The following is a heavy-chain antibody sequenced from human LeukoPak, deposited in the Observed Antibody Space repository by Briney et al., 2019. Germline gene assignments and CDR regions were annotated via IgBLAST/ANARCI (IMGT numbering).Heavy chain of an antibody. D-gene: IGHD1-26*01. CDR1: GGSFSGYY. Sequence: PSETLSLTCAVYGGSFSGYYWSWIRQPPGKGLEWIGEINHSGSTNYNPSLKSRVTISVDTSKNQFSLKLSSVTAADTAVYYCARVRVGAIFDYWGQGTLVTVSS. J-gene: IGHJ4*02. V-gene: IGHV4-34*01. CDR2: INHSGST. CDR3: ARVRVGAIFDY.